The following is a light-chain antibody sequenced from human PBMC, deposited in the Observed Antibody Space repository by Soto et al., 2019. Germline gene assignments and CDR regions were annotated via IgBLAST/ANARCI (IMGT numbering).Light chain of an antibody. CDR2: SDN. CDR1: SANIGTNT. J-gene: IGLJ2*01. CDR3: AAWDVSTVV. V-gene: IGLV1-44*01. Sequence: QSVLTQPPSASGTPGQRVTISCSGSSANIGTNTVIWYQQLPGAAPKLLIYSDNQRPSGVPDRFSGSKSGTSASLAIRGLQSEDEADYYYAAWDVSTVVFGGGTKPTVL.